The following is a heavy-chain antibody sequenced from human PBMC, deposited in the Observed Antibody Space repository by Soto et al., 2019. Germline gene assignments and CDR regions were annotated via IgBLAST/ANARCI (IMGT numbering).Heavy chain of an antibody. D-gene: IGHD3-22*01. CDR3: ARDEYYDSNNWFEH. V-gene: IGHV4-4*07. J-gene: IGHJ5*02. CDR1: GGSIRNYY. Sequence: SETLSLTCTVSGGSIRNYYWSWIRQPAGKGLEWIGRVYSTGTPNYNPSLRSRVAMSVDTSKNQFSLRLDSVTAADTATYFCARDEYYDSNNWFEHWGRGTLVTSPQ. CDR2: VYSTGTP.